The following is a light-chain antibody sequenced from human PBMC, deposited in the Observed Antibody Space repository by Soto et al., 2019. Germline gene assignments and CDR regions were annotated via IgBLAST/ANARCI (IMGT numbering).Light chain of an antibody. V-gene: IGKV3-11*01. CDR1: QTVSNQ. CDR3: QQRAGSST. CDR2: DAS. Sequence: IVLTHSPVTLSFSPGEIATLSFRASQTVSNQLAWYQQKPGQAPRLLIYDASRRVTGIPARFSGSGSGTDFTLTLSSLEPEDFAVYYCQQRAGSSTFGQGTRLEIK. J-gene: IGKJ5*01.